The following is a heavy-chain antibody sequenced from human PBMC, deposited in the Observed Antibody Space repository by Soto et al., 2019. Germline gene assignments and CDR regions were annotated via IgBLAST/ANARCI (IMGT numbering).Heavy chain of an antibody. Sequence: PGGYLRLSCAASGFTFSIYAMSWVRQAPGKGLEWVSAISGSGGSTYYADSVKGRFTISRDNSKNTLYLQMNSLRAEDTAVYYCAKGSGYGYNWNYKSDYWGQGTLVTVSS. V-gene: IGHV3-23*01. CDR1: GFTFSIYA. J-gene: IGHJ4*02. CDR2: ISGSGGST. CDR3: AKGSGYGYNWNYKSDY. D-gene: IGHD1-7*01.